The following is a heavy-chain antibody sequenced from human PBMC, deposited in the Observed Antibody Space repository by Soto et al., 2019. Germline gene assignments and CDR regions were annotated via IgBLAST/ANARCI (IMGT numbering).Heavy chain of an antibody. CDR1: GFTFSNAW. Sequence: PGGSLRLSCAASGFTFSNAWMNWVRQAPGKGLEWVGRIKSKTDGGTTDYAAPVKGRFAISRDDSKNTLYLQMNSLKTEDTAVYYCTNGRYYDYVWGSYRPNAFDIWGQGTMVTVSS. CDR3: TNGRYYDYVWGSYRPNAFDI. J-gene: IGHJ3*02. V-gene: IGHV3-15*07. CDR2: IKSKTDGGTT. D-gene: IGHD3-16*02.